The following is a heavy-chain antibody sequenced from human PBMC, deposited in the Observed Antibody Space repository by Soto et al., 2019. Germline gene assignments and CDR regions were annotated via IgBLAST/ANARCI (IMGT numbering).Heavy chain of an antibody. CDR2: GGSGGST. CDR1: GFTFSTYG. CDR3: VKFRGRAYHYYYMDV. Sequence: DVQLLESGGGSVQRGGSLRLSCAASGFTFSTYGMTWVRQAPGKGLEWVSYGGSGGSTYYADSVKGRFTISRDNSKNTLYLQMNRRRAEDTAVYYCVKFRGRAYHYYYMDVWGNGTTVTVSS. D-gene: IGHD3-16*01. V-gene: IGHV3-23*01. J-gene: IGHJ6*03.